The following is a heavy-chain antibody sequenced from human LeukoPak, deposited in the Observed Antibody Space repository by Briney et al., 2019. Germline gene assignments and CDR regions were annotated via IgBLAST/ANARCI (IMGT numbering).Heavy chain of an antibody. J-gene: IGHJ4*02. V-gene: IGHV3-23*01. Sequence: GGSLRLSYAASGFTFSTYAISWVRQAPGKGLEWVSAISGSGGSTYYADSVKGRFTISRDNSKNTLYLQMNSLRAEDTAVYYCAKSLSSVAGTVYWGQGTLVTVSS. D-gene: IGHD6-19*01. CDR2: ISGSGGST. CDR1: GFTFSTYA. CDR3: AKSLSSVAGTVY.